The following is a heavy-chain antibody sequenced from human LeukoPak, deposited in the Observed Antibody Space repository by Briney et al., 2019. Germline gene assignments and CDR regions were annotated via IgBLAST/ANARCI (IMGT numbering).Heavy chain of an antibody. V-gene: IGHV4-61*01. CDR2: FYYSGST. J-gene: IGHJ4*02. CDR1: GGSVSSGSYY. D-gene: IGHD6-19*01. CDR3: ARSPNSSGWYTY. Sequence: ASETLSLTCTVSGGSVSSGSYYWNWIRQPPGKGLEWIGYFYYSGSTNYNPSLKSRVTISLDTSKNQFSLKLSSVTAADTAVYYRARSPNSSGWYTYWGQGTLVTVSS.